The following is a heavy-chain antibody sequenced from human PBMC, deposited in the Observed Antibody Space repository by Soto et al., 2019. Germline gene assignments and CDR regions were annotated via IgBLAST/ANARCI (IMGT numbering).Heavy chain of an antibody. CDR1: GFSCRTYG. CDR3: ARDGAIELYNF. J-gene: IGHJ4*02. CDR2: IWHDGSQM. D-gene: IGHD1-1*01. V-gene: IGHV3-33*01. Sequence: QVQLVESGGGVDQAGRALRLSCAASGFSCRTYGFHWVRQAPGKGLEWVAVIWHDGSQMYYADSVKGRFTIFRDDSKNAMYLQMHSPRAEDTAVYHCARDGAIELYNFWGPGTLVTVSS.